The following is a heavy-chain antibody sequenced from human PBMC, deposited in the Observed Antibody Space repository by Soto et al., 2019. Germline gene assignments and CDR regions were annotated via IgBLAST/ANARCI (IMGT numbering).Heavy chain of an antibody. Sequence: QLQLQESGPGLVKPSETLSLTCTVSGGSISSSSYYWGWIRQPPGKGLEWIGSIYYSASTYYNPSLKSRVTISVDTSKNQFSLKLSSVTAADTAVYYCATLWFGESPYWGQGTLVTVSS. V-gene: IGHV4-39*01. CDR3: ATLWFGESPY. J-gene: IGHJ4*02. CDR1: GGSISSSSYY. CDR2: IYYSAST. D-gene: IGHD3-10*01.